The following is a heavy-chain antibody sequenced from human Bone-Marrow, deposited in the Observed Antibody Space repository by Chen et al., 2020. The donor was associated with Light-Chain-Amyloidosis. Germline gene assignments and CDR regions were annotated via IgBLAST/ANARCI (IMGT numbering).Heavy chain of an antibody. J-gene: IGHJ4*02. CDR2: IYYSGNT. D-gene: IGHD4-17*01. V-gene: IGHV4-39*07. Sequence: QLQLQESGPRLVKSSGTLSLTCTVSGGSLMSSSNFWGWLRQAPGKGLEWIGSIYYSGNTYMNSSLKNRGAMSVDASNNQFSLRLNSVTAADTAVYFCAGVVPPNYGANFNSWGQGTLVIVSS. CDR1: GGSLMSSSNF. CDR3: AGVVPPNYGANFNS.